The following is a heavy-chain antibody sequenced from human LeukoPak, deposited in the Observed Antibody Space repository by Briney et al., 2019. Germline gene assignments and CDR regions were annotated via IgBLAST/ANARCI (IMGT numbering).Heavy chain of an antibody. D-gene: IGHD3-10*01. CDR2: ISYDGSDK. V-gene: IGHV3-30-3*01. CDR3: ATTGYYGSGSYHFDY. J-gene: IGHJ4*02. CDR1: GFTFSSYA. Sequence: GGSLRLSCAASGFTFSSYAMHWVRQAPGKGLEWVAVISYDGSDKYYADSVKGRFTISRDNSKNTLYLQMNGLRAEDTAVYYCATTGYYGSGSYHFDYWGQGTLVTVSS.